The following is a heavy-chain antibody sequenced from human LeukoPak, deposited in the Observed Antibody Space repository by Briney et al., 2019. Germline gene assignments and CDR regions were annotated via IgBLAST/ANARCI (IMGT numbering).Heavy chain of an antibody. D-gene: IGHD3-3*01. CDR2: INHSGST. Sequence: PSETLSLTCAVCGGSFSGYYCSWFRQPPGEGLEWIGEINHSGSTNYNPSLKSRVTISVDTSKNQFSLKLSSVTAADTAVYYCARGQRYYDFWSGYYWYWGQGTLVTVSS. CDR3: ARGQRYYDFWSGYYWY. J-gene: IGHJ4*02. CDR1: GGSFSGYY. V-gene: IGHV4-34*01.